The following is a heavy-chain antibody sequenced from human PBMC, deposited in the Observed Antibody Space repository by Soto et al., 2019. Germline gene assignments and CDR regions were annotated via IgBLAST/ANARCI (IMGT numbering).Heavy chain of an antibody. V-gene: IGHV4-39*01. Sequence: PSETLSLTCTVSGGSISSSSYYWGWIRQPPGKGLEWIGSIYYSGSTYYNPSLKSRVTISVDTSKNQFSLKLSSVTAADTAVYYCARHLYLVVPATYNWFDPWGQGTLVTVSS. CDR1: GGSISSSSYY. CDR3: ARHLYLVVPATYNWFDP. D-gene: IGHD2-2*01. CDR2: IYYSGST. J-gene: IGHJ5*02.